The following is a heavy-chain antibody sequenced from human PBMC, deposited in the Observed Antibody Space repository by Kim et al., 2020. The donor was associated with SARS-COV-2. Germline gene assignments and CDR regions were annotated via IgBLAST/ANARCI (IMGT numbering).Heavy chain of an antibody. V-gene: IGHV4-39*07. CDR1: GGSISSSSYY. CDR3: ARGVRGLYVWRDRSNFDY. Sequence: SETLSLTCTVSGGSISSSSYYWGWIRQPPGKGLEWIGSIYYSGSTYYNPSLKSRVTISVDTSKNQFSLKLSSVTAADTAVYYCARGVRGLYVWRDRSNFDYWGQGTLVTVSS. D-gene: IGHD3-16*01. J-gene: IGHJ4*02. CDR2: IYYSGST.